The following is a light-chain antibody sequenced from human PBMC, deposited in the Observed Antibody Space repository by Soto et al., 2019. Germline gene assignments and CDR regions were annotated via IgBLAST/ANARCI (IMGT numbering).Light chain of an antibody. CDR3: QQYNSYWT. CDR2: KAS. CDR1: QSISSW. J-gene: IGKJ1*01. V-gene: IGKV1-5*03. Sequence: DIQMTQSPSTLSASVGDRVTITCRASQSISSWLAWYQQKPGKAPKLLIYKASILESGVSSRFSGSGSGTEFTLTISSLHPDDFATYYCQQYNSYWTFGQGTKVEIK.